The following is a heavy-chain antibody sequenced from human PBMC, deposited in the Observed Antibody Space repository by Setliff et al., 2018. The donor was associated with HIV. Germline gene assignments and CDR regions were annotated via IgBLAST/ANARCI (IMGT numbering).Heavy chain of an antibody. CDR1: GFTFGDYA. Sequence: GGSLRLSCTASGFTFGDYAMSWVRQAPGKGLEWVGFIRSKAYGGTTEYAASVKGRFTISRDDSKSIAYLQMNSLKTEDTAVYYCTRDRGYAFDIWGQGTMVTVS. D-gene: IGHD5-18*01. J-gene: IGHJ3*02. CDR2: IRSKAYGGTT. CDR3: TRDRGYAFDI. V-gene: IGHV3-49*04.